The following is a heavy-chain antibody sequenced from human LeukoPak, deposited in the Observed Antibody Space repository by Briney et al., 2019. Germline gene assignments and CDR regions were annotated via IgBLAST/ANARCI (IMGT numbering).Heavy chain of an antibody. Sequence: SETLSLTCSVSGGSIVSSTFYWGWVRQPPGKGLEWIGIIHHSGSTYYNSSLKSRVTISVDTSKNTLSLKLNSVTAADTAVYYCARENWRDGYVGSKWGQGTLVTVSS. CDR3: ARENWRDGYVGSK. CDR2: IHHSGST. CDR1: GGSIVSSTFY. V-gene: IGHV4-39*07. D-gene: IGHD5-24*01. J-gene: IGHJ4*02.